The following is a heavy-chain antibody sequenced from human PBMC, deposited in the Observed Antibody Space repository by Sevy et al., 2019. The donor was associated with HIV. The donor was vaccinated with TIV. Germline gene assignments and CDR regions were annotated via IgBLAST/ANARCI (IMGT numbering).Heavy chain of an antibody. V-gene: IGHV1-24*01. D-gene: IGHD3-22*01. J-gene: IGHJ4*02. Sequence: ASVKVSCMVSGYTLTQLSMHWVRLTPGKGLEWMASFDPEDAKTVYSQKFQGRLSMTEDTSTHTAYTELGSLRSEDTAVDYCATTKDYYESSGDPFDYWGQGTLVTVSS. CDR2: FDPEDAKT. CDR3: ATTKDYYESSGDPFDY. CDR1: GYTLTQLS.